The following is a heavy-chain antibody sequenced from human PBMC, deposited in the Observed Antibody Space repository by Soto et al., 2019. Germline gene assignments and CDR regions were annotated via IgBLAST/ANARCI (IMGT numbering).Heavy chain of an antibody. CDR3: ARVESPPYFNY. J-gene: IGHJ4*02. CDR1: GGSISSSNW. V-gene: IGHV4-4*02. CDR2: IYHSGNT. Sequence: QVQLQESGPGLVKSSGTLSLTCTVSGGSISSSNWWTWVRQTPGKGLEWIGEIYHSGNTNYNPSLRSRVTISVDKSKNQFSLSLNSVTAADTAVYYCARVESPPYFNYWGQGTLVTVSS. D-gene: IGHD3-3*01.